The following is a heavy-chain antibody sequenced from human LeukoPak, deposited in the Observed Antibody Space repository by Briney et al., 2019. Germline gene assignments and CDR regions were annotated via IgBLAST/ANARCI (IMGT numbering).Heavy chain of an antibody. V-gene: IGHV4-34*01. J-gene: IGHJ5*02. CDR2: INHSGST. D-gene: IGHD2-2*01. CDR1: VGSFSGYY. Sequence: SETLSLACAVYVGSFSGYYWSWIRQPPRKGLEWIGEINHSGSTNYNPSLKSRVTISVDTSKNQFSLKLSSVTAADTAVYYCARVRRPYCSSTSCYGRGWFDPWGQGTLVTVSS. CDR3: ARVRRPYCSSTSCYGRGWFDP.